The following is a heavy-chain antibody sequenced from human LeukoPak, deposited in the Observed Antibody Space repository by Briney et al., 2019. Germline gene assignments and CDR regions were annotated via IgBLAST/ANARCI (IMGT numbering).Heavy chain of an antibody. CDR3: ARVYYDSSGYLRLYYYYYYMDV. V-gene: IGHV3-7*01. Sequence: GGSLRLSCAASGFTFSSYWMSWVRQAPGKGLEWVANIKQDGSEKYYVDSVKGRFTIPRDNAKNSLYLQMNSLRAEDTAVYYCARVYYDSSGYLRLYYYYYYMDVWGKGTTVTVSS. J-gene: IGHJ6*03. CDR1: GFTFSSYW. CDR2: IKQDGSEK. D-gene: IGHD3-22*01.